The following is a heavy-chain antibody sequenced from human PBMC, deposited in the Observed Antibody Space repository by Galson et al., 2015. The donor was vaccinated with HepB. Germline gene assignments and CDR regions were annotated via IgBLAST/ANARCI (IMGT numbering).Heavy chain of an antibody. J-gene: IGHJ4*02. V-gene: IGHV1-46*01. CDR3: ARAGITMIVVVITGGHYFDY. Sequence: SCKASGYTFTSYYMHWVRQAPGQVLEWMGIINPSGGSTSYAQKFQGRVTMTRDTSTSTVYMELSSLRSEDTAVYYCARAGITMIVVVITGGHYFDYWGQGTLVTVSS. CDR2: INPSGGST. CDR1: GYTFTSYY. D-gene: IGHD3-22*01.